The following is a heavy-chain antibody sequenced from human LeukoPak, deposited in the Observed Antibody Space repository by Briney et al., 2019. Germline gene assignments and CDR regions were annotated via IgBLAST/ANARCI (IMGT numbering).Heavy chain of an antibody. CDR1: GDRVSSKSAG. V-gene: IGHV6-1*01. CDR3: ARTRGFLDC. Sequence: SQTLSLTCAFSGDRVSSKSAGWNWIRQSPSRGLEWLGRTYYRSKWYNDYAVSVKSRITIDPDTSKNQFSLQLNSVTPEDTAVYYCARTRGFLDCWGQGTLVTVSS. CDR2: TYYRSKWYN. D-gene: IGHD3-10*01. J-gene: IGHJ4*02.